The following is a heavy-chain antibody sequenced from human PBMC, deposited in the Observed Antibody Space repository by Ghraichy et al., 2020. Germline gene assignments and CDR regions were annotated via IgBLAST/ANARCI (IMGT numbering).Heavy chain of an antibody. Sequence: GALRLSCAASGFTFSNSAVSWVRQAPGKGLEWVSSISGSGSSTNYADSVKGRFTISRDNFKSTLYLQMSSLRDDDTAVYYCAKHIESPPSGMDVWGQGTTVTVSS. J-gene: IGHJ6*02. CDR1: GFTFSNSA. CDR3: AKHIESPPSGMDV. CDR2: ISGSGSST. V-gene: IGHV3-23*01.